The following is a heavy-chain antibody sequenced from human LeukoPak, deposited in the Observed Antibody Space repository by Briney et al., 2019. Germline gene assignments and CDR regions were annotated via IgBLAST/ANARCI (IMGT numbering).Heavy chain of an antibody. CDR2: ISSSSSYI. V-gene: IGHV3-21*01. D-gene: IGHD4-17*01. CDR1: GFTFSSYS. CDR3: ARDRGWYGDYVVFDY. Sequence: KAGGSLRLSCVASGFTFSSYSMNWVRQAPGKGLEWVSSISSSSSYIYYADSVKGRFTISRDNAKNSLYLQMNSLRAEDTAVYYCARDRGWYGDYVVFDYWGQGTLVTVSS. J-gene: IGHJ4*02.